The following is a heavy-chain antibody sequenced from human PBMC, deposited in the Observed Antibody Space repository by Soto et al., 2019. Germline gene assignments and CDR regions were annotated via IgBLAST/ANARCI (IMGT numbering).Heavy chain of an antibody. CDR1: GYSFTSYW. CDR3: ARHVGRIAAAGTDYYYYMDV. V-gene: IGHV5-51*01. Sequence: RGESLKISCKGSGYSFTSYWIGWVRQMPGKGLEWMGIIYPGDSDTRYSPSFQGQVTISADKSISTAYLQWSSLKASDTAMCYCARHVGRIAAAGTDYYYYMDVWGKGTTVTVSS. CDR2: IYPGDSDT. J-gene: IGHJ6*03. D-gene: IGHD6-13*01.